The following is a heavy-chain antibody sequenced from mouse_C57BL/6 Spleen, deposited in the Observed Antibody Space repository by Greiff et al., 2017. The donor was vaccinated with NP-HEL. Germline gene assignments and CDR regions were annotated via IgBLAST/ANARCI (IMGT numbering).Heavy chain of an antibody. CDR2: ISYDGSN. Sequence: EVKLMESGPGLVKPSQSLSLTCSVTGYSITSGYYWNWIRQFPGNKLEWMGYISYDGSNNYNPSLKNRISITRDTSKNQFFLKLNSVTTEDTATYYCVSSSNAMDYWGHGTSVTVSS. V-gene: IGHV3-6*01. CDR1: GYSITSGYY. D-gene: IGHD1-1*01. J-gene: IGHJ4*01. CDR3: VSSSNAMDY.